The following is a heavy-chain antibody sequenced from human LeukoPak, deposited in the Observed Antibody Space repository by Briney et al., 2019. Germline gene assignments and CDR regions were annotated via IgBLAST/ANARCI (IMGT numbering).Heavy chain of an antibody. CDR1: GGSFSGYY. D-gene: IGHD3-9*01. Sequence: SETLSLTCAVYGGSFSGYYWSWIRQPPGKGLEWIGEINHSGSTNYNPSLKSRVTISVDTSKNQSSLKLSSVTAADTAVYYCARGRLERYFDWPRLYYFDYWGQGTLVTVSS. J-gene: IGHJ4*02. CDR2: INHSGST. V-gene: IGHV4-34*01. CDR3: ARGRLERYFDWPRLYYFDY.